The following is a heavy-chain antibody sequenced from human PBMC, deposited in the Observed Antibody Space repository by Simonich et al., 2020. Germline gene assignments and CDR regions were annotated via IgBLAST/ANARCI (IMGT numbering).Heavy chain of an antibody. J-gene: IGHJ2*01. CDR2: SKPNRVGT. CDR3: ARDGGNCSGGSCYWYFDL. D-gene: IGHD2-15*01. CDR1: VYTFTGYY. V-gene: IGHV1-2*01. Sequence: QVQLVQSGAEVKKPGASVKVSCKASVYTFTGYYMHWVRQAHGQGLEWMGQSKPNRVGTNYAQKFTGKVPSTRDTSIRTAYMERSRLRSDDTAVYYCARDGGNCSGGSCYWYFDLWGRGTLVTVSS.